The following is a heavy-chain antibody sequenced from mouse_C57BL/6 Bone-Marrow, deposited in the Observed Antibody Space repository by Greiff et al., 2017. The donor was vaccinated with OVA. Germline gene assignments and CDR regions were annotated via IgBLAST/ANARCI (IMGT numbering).Heavy chain of an antibody. CDR3: ASQFTTVVARDFDV. CDR1: GFTFSSYG. V-gene: IGHV5-6*01. Sequence: EVQVVESGGDLVKPGGSLKLSCAASGFTFSSYGMSWVRQTPDKRLEWVATISSGGSYTYYPDSVKGRFTISRDNAKNTLYLQMSSLKSEDTAMYYCASQFTTVVARDFDVWGTGTTVTVSS. J-gene: IGHJ1*03. D-gene: IGHD1-1*01. CDR2: ISSGGSYT.